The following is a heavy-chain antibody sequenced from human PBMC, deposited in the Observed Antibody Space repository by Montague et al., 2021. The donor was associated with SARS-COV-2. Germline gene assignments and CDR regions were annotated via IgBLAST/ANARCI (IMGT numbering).Heavy chain of an antibody. Sequence: SEILSLTCTVSGGSISNYYWSWIRQPPGRGLEWIGYIYYSCSTDYSSSLRSRVTISLDTSKNQFSLKVTSVTAADTAVYYCARGGGYYNYGLDVWGQGTTVTVSS. CDR1: GGSISNYY. D-gene: IGHD3-22*01. J-gene: IGHJ6*02. CDR3: ARGGGYYNYGLDV. CDR2: IYYSCST. V-gene: IGHV4-59*01.